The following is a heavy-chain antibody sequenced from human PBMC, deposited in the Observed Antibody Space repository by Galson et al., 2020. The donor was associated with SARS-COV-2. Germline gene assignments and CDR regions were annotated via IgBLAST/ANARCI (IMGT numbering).Heavy chain of an antibody. J-gene: IGHJ4*02. CDR2: ISGSGSAT. D-gene: IGHD3-22*01. Sequence: GESLKISCAASGFTFSSYAINWLRQVPGKGLEWVSGISGSGSATYYAGSVKGRFTISRDNSQNTLYLQMNGLRAEDTAIYYCAKRHRGSSGFDYWGQGARVTVSS. V-gene: IGHV3-23*01. CDR1: GFTFSSYA. CDR3: AKRHRGSSGFDY.